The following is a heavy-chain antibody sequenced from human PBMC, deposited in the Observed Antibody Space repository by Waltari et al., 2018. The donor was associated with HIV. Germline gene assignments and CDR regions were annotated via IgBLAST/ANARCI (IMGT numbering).Heavy chain of an antibody. D-gene: IGHD3-3*01. Sequence: QVQLQQSCPGLVKPSQTLSLTCAISGDSVSSNSAAWNWSRQSPRRGLEWLGRTYFRSKWYIDYAVSVKSRITINPDTSKNPFALQLNSVTPEDTAVYFCARGWDYDFWSGLEGGKFDPWGLGTLVTVSS. J-gene: IGHJ5*02. CDR2: TYFRSKWYI. V-gene: IGHV6-1*01. CDR3: ARGWDYDFWSGLEGGKFDP. CDR1: GDSVSSNSAA.